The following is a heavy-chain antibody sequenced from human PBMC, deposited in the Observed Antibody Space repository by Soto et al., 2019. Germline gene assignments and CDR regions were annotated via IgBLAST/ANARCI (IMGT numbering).Heavy chain of an antibody. CDR3: ARSQGSSTSLEIYYYYYYGMDV. V-gene: IGHV1-69*01. Sequence: QVQLVQSGAEVTKPGSSVKVSCHASGGTFSRYAISWVRQAPGQGLEWMGGIIPISDTTNYAQKFQGRVTITADESTSTAYMELSSLRSEDTAVYYCARSQGSSTSLEIYYYYYYGMDVWGQGTTVTVSS. CDR2: IIPISDTT. CDR1: GGTFSRYA. J-gene: IGHJ6*02. D-gene: IGHD2-2*01.